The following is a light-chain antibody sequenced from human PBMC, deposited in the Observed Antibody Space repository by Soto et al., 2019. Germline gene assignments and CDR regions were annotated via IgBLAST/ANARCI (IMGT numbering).Light chain of an antibody. CDR3: QQSYSTRRT. Sequence: DIKMRQSPSTLSASVGDRVTITCRASQSMSSWLAWYQQKPGKAPKLLIYDASSLESGVPSRFSGSGSGTDFTLTISSLQPEDFATYYCQQSYSTRRTFGQGTKVDIK. CDR1: QSMSSW. J-gene: IGKJ1*01. CDR2: DAS. V-gene: IGKV1-5*01.